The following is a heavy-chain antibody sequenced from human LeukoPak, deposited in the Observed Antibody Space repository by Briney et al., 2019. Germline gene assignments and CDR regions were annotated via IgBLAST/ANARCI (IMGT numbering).Heavy chain of an antibody. CDR2: LYNSGST. Sequence: SETLSLTCSVFGGSISSYYWSWIRQPPGNGLEWIGYLYNSGSTKYNPSLKSRITISVDTSKNQFSLKLASVTAADTAVYYCARLNNGWWVVYWGQGNLVTDSS. CDR3: ARLNNGWWVVY. V-gene: IGHV4-59*01. J-gene: IGHJ4*02. D-gene: IGHD6-19*01. CDR1: GGSISSYY.